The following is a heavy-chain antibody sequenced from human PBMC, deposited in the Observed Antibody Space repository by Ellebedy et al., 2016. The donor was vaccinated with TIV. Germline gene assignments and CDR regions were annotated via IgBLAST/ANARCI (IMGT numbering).Heavy chain of an antibody. CDR2: INQSGRT. CDR3: AKWEVGYSYGYPRFDY. V-gene: IGHV4-34*01. Sequence: MPSETLSLTCGVTGGSFSYHWWSWNRPFPGKVLEWIGEINQSGRTSYNPSLKSRVTISIDTSKSQYSLRLSSVTAADTAVYYCAKWEVGYSYGYPRFDYWGQGALVTVSS. D-gene: IGHD5-18*01. J-gene: IGHJ4*02. CDR1: GGSFSYHW.